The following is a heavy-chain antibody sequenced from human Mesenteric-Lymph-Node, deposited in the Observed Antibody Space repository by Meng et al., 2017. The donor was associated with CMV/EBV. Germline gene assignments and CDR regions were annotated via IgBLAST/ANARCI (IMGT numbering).Heavy chain of an antibody. CDR1: GFTFSIYS. D-gene: IGHD6-13*01. V-gene: IGHV3-23*01. Sequence: GESLKISCATSGFTFSIYSMSWVRQAPGKGLEWVSAISGDGATTYYADSVKGRFTMTRDNTKNTQSLQMNSLRAEDTAVYYCARDRQLYIWGQGTMVTVSS. CDR3: ARDRQLYI. J-gene: IGHJ3*02. CDR2: ISGDGATT.